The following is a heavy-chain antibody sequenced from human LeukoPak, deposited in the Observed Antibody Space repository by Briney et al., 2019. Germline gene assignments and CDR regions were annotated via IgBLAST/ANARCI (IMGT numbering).Heavy chain of an antibody. D-gene: IGHD1-1*01. CDR3: AKGVGNTGRLRWFDS. CDR1: GFTFSNYA. J-gene: IGHJ5*01. Sequence: PGGSLRLSCAASGFTFSNYALTWVRQTPGKGLEWVSTISGRGSDRFYADAVKGRFTISRDNSKNTMYLQMNSLRIEDTAFYYCAKGVGNTGRLRWFDSWGQGTLVTVSS. V-gene: IGHV3-23*01. CDR2: ISGRGSDR.